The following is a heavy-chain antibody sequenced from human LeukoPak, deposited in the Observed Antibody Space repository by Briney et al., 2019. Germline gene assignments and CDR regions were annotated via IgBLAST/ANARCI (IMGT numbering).Heavy chain of an antibody. CDR1: GGSFSGYY. CDR3: ARVQYCSSISCSRGFDY. D-gene: IGHD2-2*01. CDR2: INHSGST. J-gene: IGHJ4*02. V-gene: IGHV4-34*01. Sequence: SETLSLTCAVYGGSFSGYYWSWIRQPPGKGLEWIGEINHSGSTNYNPSLKSRVTISVDTSKNQFSLKLSSVTAADTAVYYCARVQYCSSISCSRGFDYWGQGTLVTVSS.